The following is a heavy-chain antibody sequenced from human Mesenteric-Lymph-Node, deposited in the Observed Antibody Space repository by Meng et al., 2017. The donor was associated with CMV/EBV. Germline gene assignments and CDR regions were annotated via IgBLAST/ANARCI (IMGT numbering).Heavy chain of an antibody. CDR1: GYSLIGYY. CDR2: ISTNGGT. CDR3: ARGYYDSSGYPNDY. D-gene: IGHD3-22*01. V-gene: IGHV1-2*02. Sequence: KACGYSLIGYYMPWVRQAPGQGLEWMGWISTNGGTKYAQKFQGRVDVTRDTSINTAYMELSRLRSDDTAIYYCARGYYDSSGYPNDYWDQGTLVTVSS. J-gene: IGHJ4*02.